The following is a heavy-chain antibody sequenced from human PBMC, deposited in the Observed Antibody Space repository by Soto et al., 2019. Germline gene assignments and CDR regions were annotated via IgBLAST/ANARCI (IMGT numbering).Heavy chain of an antibody. V-gene: IGHV4-59*01. CDR2: IYDSGST. Sequence: QVQLQESGPGLVKPSETLSLTCTVSGSAISSYYWSLIRQPPGKGLEWIGSIYDSGSTNYNPSLQSRVTISVDRSKNQFSLTLSSVTAADTAVYYCARALTSHVDYWGQGTLVTVSS. D-gene: IGHD2-2*01. CDR3: ARALTSHVDY. J-gene: IGHJ4*02. CDR1: GSAISSYY.